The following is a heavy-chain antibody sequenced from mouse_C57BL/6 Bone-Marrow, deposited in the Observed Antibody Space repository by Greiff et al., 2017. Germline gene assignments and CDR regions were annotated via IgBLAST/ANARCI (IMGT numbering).Heavy chain of an antibody. D-gene: IGHD4-1*01. J-gene: IGHJ3*01. Sequence: QVQLQQPGAELVMPGASVKLSCKASGYTFTSYWMHWVKQRPGQGLEWIGEIDPSDSYTNYNQKFKGKSTLTVDKSSSTAYMQLSSLTSKDSAVYYCARGRRLGRRACFAYWGQGTLVTVSA. CDR2: IDPSDSYT. V-gene: IGHV1-69*01. CDR1: GYTFTSYW. CDR3: ARGRRLGRRACFAY.